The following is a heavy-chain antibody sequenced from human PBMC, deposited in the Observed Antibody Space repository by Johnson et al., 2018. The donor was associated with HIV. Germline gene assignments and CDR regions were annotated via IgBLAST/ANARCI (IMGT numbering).Heavy chain of an antibody. CDR3: ASPSGSSRLAFDI. J-gene: IGHJ3*02. D-gene: IGHD1-26*01. CDR1: GFTISSNY. V-gene: IGHV3-53*01. Sequence: VLLVESGGGLVQPGGSLRLSCAASGFTISSNYMSWVRQAPGQGLEWVSVIYSGGSTYYADSVKGRFTISRDNSKNTLYLQMNSLRAEDTAVYYCASPSGSSRLAFDIWGQGTMVTVSS. CDR2: IYSGGST.